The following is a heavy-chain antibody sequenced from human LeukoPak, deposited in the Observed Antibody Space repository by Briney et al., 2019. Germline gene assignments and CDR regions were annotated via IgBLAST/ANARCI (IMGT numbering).Heavy chain of an antibody. V-gene: IGHV3-23*01. J-gene: IGHJ4*02. D-gene: IGHD4/OR15-4a*01. CDR1: GLTFSNYA. CDR3: YGEGY. Sequence: GGSLRPSCAVSGLTFSNYAMSWVRQAPGKGLDWVSTISNSGDSTYYADSVKGRFAVSRDNSKNTVYLQLNSLSAEDTAVYYCYGEGYWGQGTLVTISS. CDR2: ISNSGDST.